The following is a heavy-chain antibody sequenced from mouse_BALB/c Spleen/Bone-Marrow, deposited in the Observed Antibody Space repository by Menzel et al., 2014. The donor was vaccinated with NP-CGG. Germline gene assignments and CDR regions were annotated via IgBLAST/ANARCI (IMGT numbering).Heavy chain of an antibody. J-gene: IGHJ3*01. CDR3: ARHAYYDQTEVSFVY. V-gene: IGHV5-9-2*01. CDR2: ISGDGRYT. D-gene: IGHD2-4*01. CDR1: GFSFSNYG. Sequence: EVMLVESGGGLVKSGGSLKLSCAASGFSFSNYGMSWVRQTPEKRLEWVATISGDGRYTFYSDSVKGRFTISRDNAKNNLYLQLSSLRSEDTALYYCARHAYYDQTEVSFVYWGQGTPVTVSA.